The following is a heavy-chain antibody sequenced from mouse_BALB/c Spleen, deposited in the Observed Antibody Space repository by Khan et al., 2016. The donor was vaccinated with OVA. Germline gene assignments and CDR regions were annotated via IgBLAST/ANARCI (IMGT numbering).Heavy chain of an antibody. CDR2: INTETGEP. V-gene: IGHV9-2-1*01. Sequence: QIQLVQSGPELKKPGETVKISCKASGYTFTDYSMHWVKQAPGKGLKWMGWINTETGEPTYADDFKGRFAFSLETSASTAYLQINNLKNEDTATXFGPRGGGSYAMDYWGQGTSVTVSS. CDR1: GYTFTDYS. CDR3: PRGGGSYAMDY. J-gene: IGHJ4*01.